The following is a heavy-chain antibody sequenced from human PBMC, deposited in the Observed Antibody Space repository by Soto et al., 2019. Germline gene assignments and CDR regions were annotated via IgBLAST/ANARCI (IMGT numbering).Heavy chain of an antibody. CDR2: MNPNSGNT. J-gene: IGHJ6*02. CDR1: GYTFTSYD. V-gene: IGHV1-8*01. CDR3: ARFFQGVRNNYYYYGMDV. Sequence: QVQLVQSGAEVKKPGASVKVSCKASGYTFTSYDINWVRQATGQGLEWMGWMNPNSGNTGYAQKFQGKVTMTRNTSISTAYMELSSLRSEDTAVYYCARFFQGVRNNYYYYGMDVWGQGTTVTVSS. D-gene: IGHD1-1*01.